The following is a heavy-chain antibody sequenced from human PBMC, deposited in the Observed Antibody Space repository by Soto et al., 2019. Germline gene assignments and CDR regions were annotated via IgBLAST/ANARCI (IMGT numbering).Heavy chain of an antibody. D-gene: IGHD3-10*01. CDR1: GYTFTSYD. Sequence: SVKVSCKASGYTFTSYDINWVRQATGQGLEWMGRIIPIRGIANYAQKFQGRVTITADKSTSTAYMELSSLRSEDTAVYYCARDVSYVSPWGQGTLVTVSS. J-gene: IGHJ5*02. V-gene: IGHV1-69*04. CDR3: ARDVSYVSP. CDR2: IIPIRGIA.